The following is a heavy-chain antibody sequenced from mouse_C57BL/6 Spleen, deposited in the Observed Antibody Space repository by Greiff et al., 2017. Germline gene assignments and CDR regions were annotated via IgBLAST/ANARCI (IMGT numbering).Heavy chain of an antibody. D-gene: IGHD2-4*01. CDR2: ISDGGSYT. J-gene: IGHJ3*01. Sequence: EVQRVESGGGLVKPGGSLKLSCAASGFTFSSYAMSWVRQTPEKRLECVATISDGGSYTYYPDNVKGRFTISRDNAKNNLYLQMSHLKSEDTAMYYCARGGYDYDDLAYWGQGTLVTVSA. CDR1: GFTFSSYA. V-gene: IGHV5-4*01. CDR3: ARGGYDYDDLAY.